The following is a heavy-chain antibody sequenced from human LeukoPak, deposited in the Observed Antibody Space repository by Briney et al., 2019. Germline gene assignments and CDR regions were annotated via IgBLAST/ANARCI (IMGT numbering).Heavy chain of an antibody. V-gene: IGHV4-34*01. D-gene: IGHD3-3*01. J-gene: IGHJ3*02. Sequence: PETLSLTCAVYGGSFSGYYWSWIRQPPGKGLEWIGEINHSGSTNYNPSLKSRVTISVDTSKNQFSLKLSSVTAADTAVYYCARGRGHYDLWSGYSGPSGAFDIWGQGTMVTVSS. CDR1: GGSFSGYY. CDR3: ARGRGHYDLWSGYSGPSGAFDI. CDR2: INHSGST.